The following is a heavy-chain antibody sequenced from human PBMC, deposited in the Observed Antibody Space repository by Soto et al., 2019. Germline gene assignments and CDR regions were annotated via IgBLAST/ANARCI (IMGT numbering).Heavy chain of an antibody. CDR1: EFTFSAYW. V-gene: IGHV3-7*01. Sequence: GGSLRLSCAASEFTFSAYWMSWVRQAPGKGLEWVASMKQDGSEKNYVDSVQGRFTLPRDNARNSLYLQRTSLKAEDTAVYYCARDRRCSGGTCYYYFDYWGQGTLVTVSS. CDR2: MKQDGSEK. CDR3: ARDRRCSGGTCYYYFDY. D-gene: IGHD2-15*01. J-gene: IGHJ4*02.